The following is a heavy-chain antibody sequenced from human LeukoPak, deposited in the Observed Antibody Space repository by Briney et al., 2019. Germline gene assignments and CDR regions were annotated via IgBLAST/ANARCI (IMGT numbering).Heavy chain of an antibody. V-gene: IGHV3-74*01. Sequence: GESLRLSCAASGFTFSSYWMHWVRQAPGKGLVWVSRVNSDGGSTTYGDSVKGRFTISRDNAKNTLYLQMNSLRAEDTAVYYCARPLSGYSSSLGYWGQGTLVTVSS. J-gene: IGHJ4*02. CDR2: VNSDGGST. CDR1: GFTFSSYW. D-gene: IGHD6-6*01. CDR3: ARPLSGYSSSLGY.